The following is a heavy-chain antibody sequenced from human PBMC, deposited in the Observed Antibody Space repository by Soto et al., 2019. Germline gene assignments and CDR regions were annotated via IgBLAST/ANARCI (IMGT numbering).Heavy chain of an antibody. Sequence: PGGSLRLSCAASGFTFSDHYMDWVRQAPGKGLERVGRTRNKANSHTTEYAASVKGRFTISRDDSKNSLYLQMNSLKVEDTAVYYCARATTVTDYWGQGALVTVSS. D-gene: IGHD4-17*01. CDR2: TRNKANSHTT. CDR1: GFTFSDHY. V-gene: IGHV3-72*01. J-gene: IGHJ4*02. CDR3: ARATTVTDY.